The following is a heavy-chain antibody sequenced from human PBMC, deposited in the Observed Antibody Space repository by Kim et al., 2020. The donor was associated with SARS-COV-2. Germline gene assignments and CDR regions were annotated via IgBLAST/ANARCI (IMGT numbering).Heavy chain of an antibody. CDR1: GFTFSSYG. CDR3: AKDRGTGWYYFDY. V-gene: IGHV3-30*18. Sequence: GGSLRLSCAASGFTFSSYGMHWVRQAPGKGLEWVAVISYDGSNKYYADSVKGRFTISRDNSKNTLYLQMNSLRAEDTAVYYCAKDRGTGWYYFDYWGQGTLVTVSS. J-gene: IGHJ4*02. D-gene: IGHD2-2*01. CDR2: ISYDGSNK.